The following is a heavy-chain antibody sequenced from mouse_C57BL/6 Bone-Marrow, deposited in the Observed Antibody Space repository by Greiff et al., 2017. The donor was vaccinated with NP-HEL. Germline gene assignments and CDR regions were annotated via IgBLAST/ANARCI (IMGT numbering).Heavy chain of an antibody. J-gene: IGHJ1*03. CDR2: IRSKSSNYAT. D-gene: IGHD1-1*01. CDR3: VREGYYGSNWYFDV. Sequence: EVNVVESGGGLVQPKGSLKLSCAASGFTFNTYAMHWVRQAPGKGLEWVARIRSKSSNYATYYADSVKDRFTISRDDSQSMLYLQMNNLKTEDTAMYYCVREGYYGSNWYFDVWGTGTTVTVSS. V-gene: IGHV10-3*01. CDR1: GFTFNTYA.